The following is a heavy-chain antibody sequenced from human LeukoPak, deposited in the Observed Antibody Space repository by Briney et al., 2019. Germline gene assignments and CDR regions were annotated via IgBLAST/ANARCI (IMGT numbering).Heavy chain of an antibody. CDR2: IYHSGST. Sequence: SETLSLTCTVSAYSISSGYYWGWIRQPPGKGLECIGTIYHSGSTYYNPSLKSRVTISVDTSKNQFSLRLSSVTAADTAVYYCARGGAVRGVMLVYFDYWGQGTLVTVSS. D-gene: IGHD3-10*01. V-gene: IGHV4-38-2*02. J-gene: IGHJ4*02. CDR3: ARGGAVRGVMLVYFDY. CDR1: AYSISSGYY.